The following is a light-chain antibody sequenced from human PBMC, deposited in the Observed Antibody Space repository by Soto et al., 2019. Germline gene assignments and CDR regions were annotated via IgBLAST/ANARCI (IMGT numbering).Light chain of an antibody. V-gene: IGKV3-20*01. Sequence: ETVLTQSPGTLSLSPGERATLSCRASQTVSSSYLAWYQQKPGQAPRLLIYGASSRATGIPDRFSGSGSGTHVTRTISRLEPEDFAVYYCQQYCQQYGSSPPSWTFGQGTRVEIK. CDR2: GAS. CDR3: QQYCQQYGSSPPSWT. CDR1: QTVSSSY. J-gene: IGKJ1*01.